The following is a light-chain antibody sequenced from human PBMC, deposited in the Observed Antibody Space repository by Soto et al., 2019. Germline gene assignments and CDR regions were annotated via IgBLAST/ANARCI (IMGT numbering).Light chain of an antibody. Sequence: EIVLTQSPGTLSLSPGERATLSCRASQSVSSSYLAWYQQKPRQAPRLLIYGASSRATGIPDRFSGSGSGTDFTLTISRLEPEDFAVYYCQRYGSSLWTFGQGTKVDIK. CDR2: GAS. CDR1: QSVSSSY. V-gene: IGKV3-20*01. J-gene: IGKJ1*01. CDR3: QRYGSSLWT.